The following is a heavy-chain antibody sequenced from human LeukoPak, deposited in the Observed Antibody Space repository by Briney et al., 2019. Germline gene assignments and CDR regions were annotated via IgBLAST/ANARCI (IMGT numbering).Heavy chain of an antibody. CDR3: ARAEGYCSSTSCYWWFDP. CDR2: IWYDGSNK. D-gene: IGHD2-2*01. CDR1: GFTFSSYG. J-gene: IGHJ5*02. Sequence: GGPLRLSCAASGFTFSSYGTHWVRQAPGKGLEWVAVIWYDGSNKYYADSVKGRFTIARDNSKNTLYLQMNSLRAEDTAVYYCARAEGYCSSTSCYWWFDPWGQGTLVTVSS. V-gene: IGHV3-33*01.